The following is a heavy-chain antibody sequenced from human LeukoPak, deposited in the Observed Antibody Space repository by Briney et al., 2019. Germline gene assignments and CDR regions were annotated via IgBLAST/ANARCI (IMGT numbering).Heavy chain of an antibody. CDR2: IYYSGST. D-gene: IGHD3-22*01. V-gene: IGHV4-59*01. CDR3: ARVRWSYDSSGYILFDY. Sequence: SETLSLTCTVSGGSISSYYWSWIRQPPGKGLEWIGYIYYSGSTNYNPSLKSRVTISVDTSKNQFSLKLSSVTAADTAVYYCARVRWSYDSSGYILFDYWGQGTLVTVSS. J-gene: IGHJ4*02. CDR1: GGSISSYY.